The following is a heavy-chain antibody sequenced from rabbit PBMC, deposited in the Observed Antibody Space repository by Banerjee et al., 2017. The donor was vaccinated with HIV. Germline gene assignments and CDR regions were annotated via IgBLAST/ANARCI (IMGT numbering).Heavy chain of an antibody. CDR3: GRDRDRDSGYGSLAL. D-gene: IGHD6-1*01. J-gene: IGHJ4*01. V-gene: IGHV1S47*01. Sequence: QEQLVESGGGLVQPEGSLTLTCKASGSDISSNAMCWVRQAPGKGLELIACIYSSNGDKCYASWVNGRFSISRSTILNMVDLKMTSLTVADTASYFCGRDRDRDSGYGSLALWGPGTLVTVS. CDR2: IYSSNGDK. CDR1: GSDISSNA.